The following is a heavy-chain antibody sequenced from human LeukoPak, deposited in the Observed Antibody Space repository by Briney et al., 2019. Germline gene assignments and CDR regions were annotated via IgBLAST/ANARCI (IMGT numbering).Heavy chain of an antibody. Sequence: GGSLRLSCAASGFTFSGYGMHGVRQAPGKGLEWVAFIRYNGNKQNNTHSVKGRFTIHRDNSKNSLYLRMNSLRAEDTAVYYCAKRKLRIAAAGSDSGAFDYWGQGTLVTVSS. V-gene: IGHV3-30*02. CDR2: IRYNGNKQ. CDR1: GFTFSGYG. J-gene: IGHJ4*02. CDR3: AKRKLRIAAAGSDSGAFDY. D-gene: IGHD6-13*01.